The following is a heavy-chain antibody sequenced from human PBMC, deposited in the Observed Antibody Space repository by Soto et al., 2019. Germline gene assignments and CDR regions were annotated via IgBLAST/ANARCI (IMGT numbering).Heavy chain of an antibody. CDR2: IYPGDSDT. J-gene: IGHJ4*02. V-gene: IGHV5-51*01. CDR1: GYSFISYW. Sequence: GESLKISCKGSGYSFISYWIGWVLQMPGKGLEWMGIIYPGDSDTRYSPSFQGQVTISADKSISTAYLQWSSLKASDTAMYYCARARYYYDSSGYPKPYYFDYWGQGTLVTVSS. CDR3: ARARYYYDSSGYPKPYYFDY. D-gene: IGHD3-22*01.